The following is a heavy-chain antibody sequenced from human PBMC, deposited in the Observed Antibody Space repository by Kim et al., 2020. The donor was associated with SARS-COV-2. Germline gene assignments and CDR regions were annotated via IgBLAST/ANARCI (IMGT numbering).Heavy chain of an antibody. CDR1: GGSLSGYS. V-gene: IGHV4-34*01. Sequence: SETLSLTCAVSGGSLSGYSWSWIRQVPGRGLEWIGEINDRGTTNYNPSLKSRVTMSVDTSKNQFSLKLSSVTAADTAVFHCARVGAGYTYGSVPFYYLDVWGQGATVTVSS. D-gene: IGHD5-18*01. CDR2: INDRGTT. CDR3: ARVGAGYTYGSVPFYYLDV. J-gene: IGHJ6*03.